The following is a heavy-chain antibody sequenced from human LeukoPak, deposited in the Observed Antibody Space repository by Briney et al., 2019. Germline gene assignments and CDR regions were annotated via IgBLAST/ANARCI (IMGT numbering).Heavy chain of an antibody. Sequence: SQTLSLTCAISGDSVSSNSAAWNWIRQSPSRGLEWLGRTYYGSKWYTDYAVSGKSRITINPDTPKNQFSLQLNSVTPEDTAVYYCARNPNSFSSSWSLFVYWGQGTLVTVSS. CDR3: ARNPNSFSSSWSLFVY. CDR1: GDSVSSNSAA. J-gene: IGHJ4*02. D-gene: IGHD6-13*01. CDR2: TYYGSKWYT. V-gene: IGHV6-1*01.